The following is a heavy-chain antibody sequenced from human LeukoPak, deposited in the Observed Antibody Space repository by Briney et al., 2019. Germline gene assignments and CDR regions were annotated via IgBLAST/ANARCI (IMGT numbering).Heavy chain of an antibody. CDR1: GGSISSYY. Sequence: SETLSLTCTVSGGSISSYYWSWIRQPPGKGLEWIGYIYYSGSTNYNPSLKSRVTISVDTSKNQFSLKLSSVTAADTAVYYCARGGEYYYDSSGYYSAEYFQHWGQGTLVTVSS. V-gene: IGHV4-59*08. D-gene: IGHD3-22*01. CDR3: ARGGEYYYDSSGYYSAEYFQH. J-gene: IGHJ1*01. CDR2: IYYSGST.